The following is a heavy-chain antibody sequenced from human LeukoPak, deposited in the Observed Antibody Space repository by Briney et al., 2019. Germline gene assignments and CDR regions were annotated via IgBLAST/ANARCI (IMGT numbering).Heavy chain of an antibody. V-gene: IGHV4-59*01. Sequence: PSETLSLTCTVSGGSISSYYWSWIRQPPGKGLEWIGYIYYSGSTNYNPSLKSRVTISVDTSKNQCSLKLSSVTAADTAVYYCARGASLLWFGELLYPYFDYWGQGTLVTVSS. D-gene: IGHD3-10*01. J-gene: IGHJ4*02. CDR1: GGSISSYY. CDR3: ARGASLLWFGELLYPYFDY. CDR2: IYYSGST.